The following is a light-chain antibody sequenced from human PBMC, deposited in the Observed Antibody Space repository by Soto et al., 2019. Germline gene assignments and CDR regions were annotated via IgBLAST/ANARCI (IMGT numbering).Light chain of an antibody. V-gene: IGKV1-9*01. CDR3: QHLNSYPIT. CDR1: QGVSSH. Sequence: DIQLTQSPSFLSPSIGESVTITCRASQGVSSHLAWHQQKPGKAPKLLIYEVSTLQSGVPSRFSGSGSGTDFTLTISSLQPEDFATYYCQHLNSYPITFGQGTRLEIK. J-gene: IGKJ5*01. CDR2: EVS.